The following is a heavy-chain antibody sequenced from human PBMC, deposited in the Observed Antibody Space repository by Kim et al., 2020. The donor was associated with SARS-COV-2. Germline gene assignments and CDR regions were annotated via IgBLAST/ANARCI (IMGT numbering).Heavy chain of an antibody. J-gene: IGHJ4*02. D-gene: IGHD2-21*01. V-gene: IGHV3-23*01. CDR3: AKYKENCGGDCYWIYYFDY. Sequence: GRFTISRDNSKNPLYLQMNSLRAEDTAVYYCAKYKENCGGDCYWIYYFDYWGQGTLVTVSS.